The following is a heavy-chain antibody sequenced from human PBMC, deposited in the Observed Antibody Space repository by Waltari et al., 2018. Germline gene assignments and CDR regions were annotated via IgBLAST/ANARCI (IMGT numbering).Heavy chain of an antibody. CDR3: ARNFPAARFDS. Sequence: LESGGGLVQPGGSLGLSCAAAGCTFDNHAMTWVRQSPRKGLEWVSTISAGGGSTYYADSVKGRFTISRDNSKNTLYLQMSGLRVDDTALYYCARNFPAARFDSWGQGTQVTVSS. CDR2: ISAGGGST. J-gene: IGHJ4*02. D-gene: IGHD2-2*01. CDR1: GCTFDNHA. V-gene: IGHV3-23*01.